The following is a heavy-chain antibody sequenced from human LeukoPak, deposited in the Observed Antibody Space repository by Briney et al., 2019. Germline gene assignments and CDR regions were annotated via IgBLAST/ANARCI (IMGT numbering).Heavy chain of an antibody. D-gene: IGHD4-17*01. V-gene: IGHV4-59*08. CDR3: ARLSSHDYGDCYFDY. CDR1: GGSISSYY. J-gene: IGHJ4*02. CDR2: IYYSGST. Sequence: PETLSLTCTVSGGSISSYYWSWIRQPPGKGLEWIGYIYYSGSTNYNPSLKSRVTISVDTSKNQFSLKLSSVTAADTAVYYCARLSSHDYGDCYFDYWGQGTLVTVSS.